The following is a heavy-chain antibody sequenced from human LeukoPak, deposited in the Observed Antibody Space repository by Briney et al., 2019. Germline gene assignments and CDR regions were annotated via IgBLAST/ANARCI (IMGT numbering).Heavy chain of an antibody. Sequence: PGGSLRLSCAASGFTFSSYSMNWVRQAPGKGLEWVSYISSSSSTIYYADSVKGRFTISRDNAKNSLYLQMNSLRAEDTAVYYCARARARSSSRERAFDIWGQGTMVTVSS. V-gene: IGHV3-48*04. CDR2: ISSSSSTI. CDR1: GFTFSSYS. J-gene: IGHJ3*02. D-gene: IGHD6-13*01. CDR3: ARARARSSSRERAFDI.